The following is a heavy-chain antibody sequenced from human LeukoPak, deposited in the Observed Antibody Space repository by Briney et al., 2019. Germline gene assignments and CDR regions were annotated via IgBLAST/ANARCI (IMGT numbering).Heavy chain of an antibody. J-gene: IGHJ4*02. CDR1: GGTFSSYA. CDR2: IIPIFGTA. Sequence: SVKVSCKASGGTFSSYAISWVRQAPGQGLEWMGGIIPIFGTANYAQKFQGRVTITTDESTSTAYMELSSLRSEDTAVYYCARVNLYGDYEGGFDNWGQGTLVTVSS. V-gene: IGHV1-69*05. D-gene: IGHD4-17*01. CDR3: ARVNLYGDYEGGFDN.